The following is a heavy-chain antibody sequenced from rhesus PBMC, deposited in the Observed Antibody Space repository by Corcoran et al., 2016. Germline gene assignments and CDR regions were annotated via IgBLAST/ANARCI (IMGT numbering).Heavy chain of an antibody. Sequence: EVQLVESGGGLVQPGGSLRLSCAASGFTFSDYYMDWVRQAPGKGLGWVSRIWNGGGSTWYADSVKGSFTISRENAKNTLYFQMNSLRAEDTAVYYCARDGNWNDAPFDYWGQGVLVTVSS. CDR1: GFTFSDYY. J-gene: IGHJ4*01. D-gene: IGHD1-7*02. CDR2: IWNGGGST. V-gene: IGHV3-178*01. CDR3: ARDGNWNDAPFDY.